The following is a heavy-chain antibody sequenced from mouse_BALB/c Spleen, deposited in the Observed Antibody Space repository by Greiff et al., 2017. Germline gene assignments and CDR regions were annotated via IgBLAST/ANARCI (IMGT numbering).Heavy chain of an antibody. Sequence: QVQLQQSGAELAKPGASVKMSCTASGYTFTSYWMHWVKQRPGQGLEWIGYINPSTGYTEYNQKFKDKATLTADKSSSTAYMQLSSLTSEDSAVYYSARWGGNYLFAYWGEGTLVTVSA. CDR2: INPSTGYT. CDR1: GYTFTSYW. CDR3: ARWGGNYLFAY. V-gene: IGHV1-7*01. J-gene: IGHJ3*01. D-gene: IGHD2-1*01.